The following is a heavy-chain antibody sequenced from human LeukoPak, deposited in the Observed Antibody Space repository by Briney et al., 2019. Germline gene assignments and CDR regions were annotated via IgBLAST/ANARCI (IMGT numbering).Heavy chain of an antibody. D-gene: IGHD6-19*01. CDR1: GYTFTGYY. V-gene: IGHV1-46*01. CDR2: INPSGGST. J-gene: IGHJ6*03. Sequence: ASVKVSCKASGYTFTGYYMHWVRQAPGQGLEWMGIINPSGGSTSYAQKFQGRVTMTRDMSTSTVYMELSSLRSEDTAVYYCARDPAYSSGWYSGGYYYYYMDVWGKGTTVTVSS. CDR3: ARDPAYSSGWYSGGYYYYYMDV.